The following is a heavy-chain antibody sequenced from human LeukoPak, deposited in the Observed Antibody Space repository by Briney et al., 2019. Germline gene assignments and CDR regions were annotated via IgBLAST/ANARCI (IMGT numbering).Heavy chain of an antibody. Sequence: GGSLRLSCAASGYAFNIYAMHWVRQAPGQGLEWVALIWHDGSHKFYSNSVRGQFTISRDNSKNTVSLQMNNLRPEDTAVYYCGREIFGSGSYRDFWGQGTLVTVSS. CDR1: GYAFNIYA. V-gene: IGHV3-33*01. CDR3: GREIFGSGSYRDF. J-gene: IGHJ4*02. CDR2: IWHDGSHK. D-gene: IGHD3-10*01.